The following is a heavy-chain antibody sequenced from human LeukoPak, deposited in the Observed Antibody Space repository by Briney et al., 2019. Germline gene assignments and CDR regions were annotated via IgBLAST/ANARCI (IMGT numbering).Heavy chain of an antibody. V-gene: IGHV3-48*04. Sequence: GGSLRLSCAASGFTFSDYSMNWVRQAPGKGLEWVSYISSSSSSIYYADSVKGRFTISRDNAKNSLYLQMSSLRAEDTAVYYCASNILPYYYYYMDVWGKGTTVTVSS. CDR1: GFTFSDYS. CDR2: ISSSSSSI. J-gene: IGHJ6*03. CDR3: ASNILPYYYYYMDV.